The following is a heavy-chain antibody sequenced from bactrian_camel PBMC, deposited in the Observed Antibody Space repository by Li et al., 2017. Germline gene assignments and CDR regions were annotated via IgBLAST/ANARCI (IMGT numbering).Heavy chain of an antibody. V-gene: IGHV3S53*01. CDR3: AAQPGLKVVNNRKMYVKAENFNY. Sequence: VQLVESGGGSVQAGGSLRLSCRVSGYISNYCMAWFRQAPGKEREGIATIDSDGSTTYTDTVKGRFTISRDRNTLYLQMNSLRTEDTAMYYCAAQPGLKVVNNRKMYVKAENFNYWGQGTQVTVS. CDR1: GYISNYC. CDR2: IDSDGST. D-gene: IGHD1*01. J-gene: IGHJ4*01.